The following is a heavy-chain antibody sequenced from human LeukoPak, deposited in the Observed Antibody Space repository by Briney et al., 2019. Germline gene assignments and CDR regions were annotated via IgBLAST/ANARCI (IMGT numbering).Heavy chain of an antibody. J-gene: IGHJ4*02. Sequence: SETLSLTCTVSGGSISSYYWSWVRQPPGGGVGWIGYIYYSGSTNYNPSLKRRVTISVDTSKHHFSLKLSSVTAADTAVYYCARMVLGYSSSWYQFDYWGQGTLVTVSS. CDR2: IYYSGST. CDR1: GGSISSYY. D-gene: IGHD6-13*01. V-gene: IGHV4-59*01. CDR3: ARMVLGYSSSWYQFDY.